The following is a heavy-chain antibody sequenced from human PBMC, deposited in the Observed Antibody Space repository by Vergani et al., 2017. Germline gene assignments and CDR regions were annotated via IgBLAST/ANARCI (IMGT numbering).Heavy chain of an antibody. Sequence: EVQLLESGGGLVQPGGSLRLTCAASEFTFSNYAMNWVRQAPGKGLEWVSGISGSGVSAYYTDSVKGRFTISRDSSKNTLYLQMNSLSAGDTAVYYCAKANPRNSGYDYLYYYHAMDVWGQGTTVTVSS. V-gene: IGHV3-23*01. J-gene: IGHJ6*02. CDR3: AKANPRNSGYDYLYYYHAMDV. CDR2: ISGSGVSA. D-gene: IGHD5-12*01. CDR1: EFTFSNYA.